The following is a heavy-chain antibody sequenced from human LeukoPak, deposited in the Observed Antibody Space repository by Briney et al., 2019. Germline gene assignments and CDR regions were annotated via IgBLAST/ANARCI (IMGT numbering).Heavy chain of an antibody. J-gene: IGHJ4*02. CDR3: ARRSGIAVAGAFDY. V-gene: IGHV3-23*01. Sequence: GGALRLSGAASGFTFSNYAMRWVRQAPGKGLEGVSGISGSGDSTYYADSVKGRFTISRDNSKTTLYLQMNSLRAEDTPVYYCARRSGIAVAGAFDYWGQGTLVTVSS. CDR2: ISGSGDST. D-gene: IGHD6-19*01. CDR1: GFTFSNYA.